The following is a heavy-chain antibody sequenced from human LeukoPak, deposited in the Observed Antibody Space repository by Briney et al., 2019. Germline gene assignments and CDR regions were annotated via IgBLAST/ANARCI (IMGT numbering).Heavy chain of an antibody. CDR3: VRAQEDHHYDRNGYYYTIHSYYYMDV. V-gene: IGHV3-7*01. CDR1: GFSFINYR. CDR2: VKEDGSAK. Sequence: PGGSLRLSCAASGFSFINYRMSWVRQAPGKGLEWVANVKEDGSAKYYVDSVKGRFTISRDNAEKSLYLEMDSLRVEDTAVYYCVRAQEDHHYDRNGYYYTIHSYYYMDVWGKGTTVTVSS. J-gene: IGHJ6*03. D-gene: IGHD3-22*01.